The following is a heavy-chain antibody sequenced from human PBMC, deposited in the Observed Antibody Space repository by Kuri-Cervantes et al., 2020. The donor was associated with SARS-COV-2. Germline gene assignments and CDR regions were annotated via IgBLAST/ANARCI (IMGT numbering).Heavy chain of an antibody. CDR2: IYYSGST. CDR1: GGSFSGYY. Sequence: SETLSLTCAVYGGSFSGYYWSWIRQPPGKGLEWIGSIYYSGSTYYNPSLKSRVTISVDTSKNQLSLKLSSVTAADTAVYYCARRSTSITIFGVVNINPFDYWGQGTLVTVSS. CDR3: ARRSTSITIFGVVNINPFDY. V-gene: IGHV4-34*01. J-gene: IGHJ4*02. D-gene: IGHD3-3*01.